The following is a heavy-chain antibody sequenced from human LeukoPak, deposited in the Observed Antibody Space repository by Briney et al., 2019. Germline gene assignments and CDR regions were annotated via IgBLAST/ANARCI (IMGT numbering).Heavy chain of an antibody. CDR3: ITTTFYYGGKGY. V-gene: IGHV3-15*01. CDR2: IKSQNDGGTI. CDR1: GFTFSNAW. J-gene: IGHJ4*02. D-gene: IGHD2/OR15-2a*01. Sequence: GSLRLSCAASGFTFSNAWMSWVRQAPGKGLEWVGRIKSQNDGGTIDYGAPVKGRFTIPRDDSKNTLYVQMNSLKIEDTAVYYCITTTFYYGGKGYWGQGTLVIVSS.